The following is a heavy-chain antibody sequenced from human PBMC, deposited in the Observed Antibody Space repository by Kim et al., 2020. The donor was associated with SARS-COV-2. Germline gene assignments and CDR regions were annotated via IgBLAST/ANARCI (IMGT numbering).Heavy chain of an antibody. CDR1: GYSFTSYW. Sequence: GESLKISCKGSGYSFTSYWIGWVRQMPGKGLEWMGIIYPGDSDTRYSPSFQGQVTISADKSISTAYLQWSSLKASDTAMYYCARLDNYGSGSYYRRSSYYYYGMDVWGQGTTVTVSS. CDR2: IYPGDSDT. J-gene: IGHJ6*02. V-gene: IGHV5-51*01. CDR3: ARLDNYGSGSYYRRSSYYYYGMDV. D-gene: IGHD3-10*01.